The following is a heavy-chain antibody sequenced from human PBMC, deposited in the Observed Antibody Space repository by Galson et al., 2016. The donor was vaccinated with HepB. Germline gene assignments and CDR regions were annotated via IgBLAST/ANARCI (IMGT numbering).Heavy chain of an antibody. CDR1: GFTFSNYY. J-gene: IGHJ5*01. V-gene: IGHV3-11*01. D-gene: IGHD3-16*01. Sequence: SLRLSCAASGFTFSNYYMTWVRQAPGKGLESISYISTSGITIYYADSVKGRFTISRDNAKNLLYLQMNSLRAEDTAVYYCARRYGGGAHHCDSWGHGTLVTVSS. CDR3: ARRYGGGAHHCDS. CDR2: ISTSGITI.